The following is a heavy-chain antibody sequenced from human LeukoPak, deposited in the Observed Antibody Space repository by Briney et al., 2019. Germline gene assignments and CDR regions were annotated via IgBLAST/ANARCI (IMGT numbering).Heavy chain of an antibody. CDR2: ISYDGSNK. J-gene: IGHJ6*02. CDR1: GFTFSSYG. V-gene: IGHV3-30*18. Sequence: GGSLRLSCAASGFTFSSYGMHWVRQAPGRGLEWVAVISYDGSNKYYADSVKGRFTISRDSSKNTLYLQMNSLRAEDTAVYYCAKESPMGGSTTVTRRDYGMDVWGQGTSVTVSS. D-gene: IGHD4-17*01. CDR3: AKESPMGGSTTVTRRDYGMDV.